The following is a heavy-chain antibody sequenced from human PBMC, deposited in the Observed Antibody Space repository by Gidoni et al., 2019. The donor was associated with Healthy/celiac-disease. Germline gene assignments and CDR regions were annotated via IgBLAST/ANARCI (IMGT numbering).Heavy chain of an antibody. D-gene: IGHD6-19*01. CDR2: IYYSGST. J-gene: IGHJ4*02. V-gene: IGHV4-59*01. Sequence: QVQLQESGPSLVKPSETLSLTCTVSGGSISSYYWSWIRQPPGKGLEWIGYIYYSGSTNYNPSLKSRVTISVDTSKNQFSLKLSSVTAADTAVYYCARDRPPRGIAVAGGEFDYWGQGTLVTVSS. CDR1: GGSISSYY. CDR3: ARDRPPRGIAVAGGEFDY.